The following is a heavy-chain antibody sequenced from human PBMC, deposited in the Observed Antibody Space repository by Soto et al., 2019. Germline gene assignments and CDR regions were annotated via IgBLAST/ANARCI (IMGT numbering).Heavy chain of an antibody. V-gene: IGHV4-30-2*01. Sequence: SDTLSLTCAVSGGSISIGGYSWSWILHPPGKGLEWIGYIYHSGSTYYNPSLKSRVTISVDRSKNQFSLKLSSVTAADTAVYYCARAGPVLCTNGVCWFDPWGQGTLVTASS. CDR2: IYHSGST. J-gene: IGHJ5*02. CDR3: ARAGPVLCTNGVCWFDP. D-gene: IGHD2-8*01. CDR1: GGSISIGGYS.